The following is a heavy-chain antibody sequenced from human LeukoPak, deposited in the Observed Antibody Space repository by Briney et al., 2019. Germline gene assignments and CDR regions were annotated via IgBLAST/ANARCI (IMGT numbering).Heavy chain of an antibody. Sequence: PGGSLRLSCAASGFTFSSYAMDWVRQAPGKGLEWVAVISYDGSNKYYADSVKGRFTISRDNSKNTLYLQMNSLRAEDTAVYYCASGEPSPTAADPEGGFDYWGQGTLVTVSS. V-gene: IGHV3-30-3*01. CDR2: ISYDGSNK. J-gene: IGHJ4*02. CDR1: GFTFSSYA. D-gene: IGHD1-14*01. CDR3: ASGEPSPTAADPEGGFDY.